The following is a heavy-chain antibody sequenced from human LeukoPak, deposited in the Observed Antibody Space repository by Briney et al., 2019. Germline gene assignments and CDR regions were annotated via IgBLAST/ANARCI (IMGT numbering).Heavy chain of an antibody. CDR2: MNPNNGNT. J-gene: IGHJ6*01. CDR1: GYTFTSYD. V-gene: IGHV1-8*01. Sequence: ASVKVSCKASGYTFTSYDINWVRQATGQGLEWMGWMNPNNGNTGYAQKYQGRVTMTRTTSISTTYMELSSLRSEDTAVYYCAREVSSTRKYYYYGMEVCGERTTVTPSS. D-gene: IGHD2-2*01. CDR3: AREVSSTRKYYYYGMEV.